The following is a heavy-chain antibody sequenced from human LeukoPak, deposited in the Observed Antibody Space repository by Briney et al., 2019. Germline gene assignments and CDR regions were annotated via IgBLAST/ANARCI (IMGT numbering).Heavy chain of an antibody. CDR1: GFTFSSYP. Sequence: GGSLRLSCAASGFTFSSYPMSWGRQAPGKGLEWVSAISGSGGSTYYADSVKGRFTISRDNSKNTLYLQMNSLRAEDTAVYYCAKDAIVVGVAAHDYSSQGTLVTVSS. CDR3: AKDAIVVGVAAHDY. D-gene: IGHD2-15*01. J-gene: IGHJ4*02. V-gene: IGHV3-23*01. CDR2: ISGSGGST.